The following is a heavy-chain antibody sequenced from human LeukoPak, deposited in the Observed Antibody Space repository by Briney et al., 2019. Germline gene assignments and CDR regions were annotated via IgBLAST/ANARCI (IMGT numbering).Heavy chain of an antibody. J-gene: IGHJ4*02. CDR2: ISPDGSTT. CDR3: TRDRTTITLFEL. Sequence: GGSLRLSCAASGFTFGSPWMHWVRQVPGKGLVWVSRISPDGSTTGYADSVKGRFTASRDNARNTLYLQINSLRAEDSAVYYCTRDRTTITLFELWGQGTLVTVSS. D-gene: IGHD4-11*01. V-gene: IGHV3-74*01. CDR1: GFTFGSPW.